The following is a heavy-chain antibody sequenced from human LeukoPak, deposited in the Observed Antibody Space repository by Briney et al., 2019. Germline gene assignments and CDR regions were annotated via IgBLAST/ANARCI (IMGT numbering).Heavy chain of an antibody. Sequence: GGSLRLSCXXSGFTXXXXXXXXXRXXXXXXXXXXSRMNXDGSSTNYAXXVQGXXTISRDNAKXTLYLQMNSLRAEDTAVYYCARDGLQHMPLDYWGQGTLVTVSS. CDR1: GFTXXXXX. J-gene: IGHJ4*02. CDR3: ARDGLQHMPLDY. D-gene: IGHD2-2*01. V-gene: IGHV3-74*01. CDR2: MNXDGSST.